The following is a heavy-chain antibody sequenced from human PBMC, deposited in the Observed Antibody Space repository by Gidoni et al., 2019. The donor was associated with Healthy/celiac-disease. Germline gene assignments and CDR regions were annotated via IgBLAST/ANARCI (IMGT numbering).Heavy chain of an antibody. Sequence: QVQLQQWGAGLLKPSETLSLTCAVYGGSFSGYYWSWIRQPPGKGLEWIGEINHSGSTNYNPSLKSRVTISVDTSKNQFSLKLSSVTAADTAVYYCARGRGSGYHYWGQGTLVTVSS. D-gene: IGHD5-12*01. CDR2: INHSGST. CDR1: GGSFSGYY. CDR3: ARGRGSGYHY. V-gene: IGHV4-34*01. J-gene: IGHJ4*02.